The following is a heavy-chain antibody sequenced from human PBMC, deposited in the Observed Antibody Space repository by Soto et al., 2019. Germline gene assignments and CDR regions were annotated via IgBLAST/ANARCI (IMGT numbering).Heavy chain of an antibody. CDR3: ARHYDFWSGYYTGPDYYYYGMDV. J-gene: IGHJ6*02. CDR1: GGSISSSSYY. CDR2: IYYSGST. Sequence: SETLSLTCTVSGGSISSSSYYWGWLRQPPGKGLEWIGSIYYSGSTYYNPSLKSRVTISVDTSKNQFSLKLSSVTAADTAVYYCARHYDFWSGYYTGPDYYYYGMDVWGQGTTVTVSS. D-gene: IGHD3-3*01. V-gene: IGHV4-39*01.